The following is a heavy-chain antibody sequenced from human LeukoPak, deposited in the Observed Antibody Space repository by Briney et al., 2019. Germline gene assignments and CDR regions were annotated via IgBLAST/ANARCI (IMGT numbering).Heavy chain of an antibody. J-gene: IGHJ4*02. CDR3: ARQYYGYSGGGLDY. CDR1: GGSFSNYD. D-gene: IGHD3-16*01. CDR2: INHSGST. Sequence: SETLSLTCGVYGGSFSNYDWNWIRQPPGQGLEWIGEINHSGSTSYNPSLKSRVTISVDTSKNQFSLKLNSVTAADTALYYCARQYYGYSGGGLDYWGQGTLVTVSS. V-gene: IGHV4-34*01.